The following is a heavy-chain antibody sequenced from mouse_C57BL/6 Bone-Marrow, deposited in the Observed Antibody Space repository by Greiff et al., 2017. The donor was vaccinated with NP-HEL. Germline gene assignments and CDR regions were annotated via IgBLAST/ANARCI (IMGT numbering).Heavy chain of an antibody. CDR1: GYSITSGYD. V-gene: IGHV3-1*01. J-gene: IGHJ3*01. CDR2: ISYSGST. Sequence: EVQLQQSGPGMVKPSQSLSLTCTVTGYSITSGYDWHWIRHFPGNKLEWMGYISYSGSTNYNPSLKSRISITHDTSKNHFSLKLNSVTTEDTATYYCASSEYYGSSYGAWFAYWGQGTLVTVSA. D-gene: IGHD1-1*01. CDR3: ASSEYYGSSYGAWFAY.